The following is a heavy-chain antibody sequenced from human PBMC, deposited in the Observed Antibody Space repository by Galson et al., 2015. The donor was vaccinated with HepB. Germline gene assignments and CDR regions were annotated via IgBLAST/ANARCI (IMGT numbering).Heavy chain of an antibody. Sequence: SVKVSCKASGYTFTSYAMNWVRQAPGQGLEWMGWINTNTGNPTYAQGFTGRFVFSLDTSVSTAYLQICSLKAEDTAVYYCARGKPGIAVAGPPNNWFDPWGQGTLVTVSS. J-gene: IGHJ5*02. CDR1: GYTFTSYA. CDR3: ARGKPGIAVAGPPNNWFDP. CDR2: INTNTGNP. V-gene: IGHV7-4-1*01. D-gene: IGHD6-19*01.